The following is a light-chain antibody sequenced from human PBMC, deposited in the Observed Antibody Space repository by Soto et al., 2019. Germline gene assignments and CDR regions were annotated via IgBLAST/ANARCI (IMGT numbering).Light chain of an antibody. V-gene: IGKV1-39*01. J-gene: IGKJ1*01. Sequence: SLGDRVTITYRASQSISSYLNWYQQKPGKVPDLLIYTASTLYSGVPSSFSGRGSATGLSLPIRSPGRADFAVSRCWPHCSRSVTFGQGTKVDIK. CDR2: TAS. CDR1: QSISSY. CDR3: WPHCSRSVT.